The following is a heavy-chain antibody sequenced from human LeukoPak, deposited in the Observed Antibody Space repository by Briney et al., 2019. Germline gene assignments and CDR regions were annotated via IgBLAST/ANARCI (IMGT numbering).Heavy chain of an antibody. J-gene: IGHJ4*02. CDR2: ISYDGSNK. CDR3: ARDLTPVLPSLPDHY. Sequence: GGSLRLSCSASGFTFSSYAMSWVRQAPGKGLEWVAVISYDGSNKYYADSVKGRFTISRDNSKNTLYLQMNSLRAEDTAVYYCARDLTPVLPSLPDHYWGQGTLVTVSS. D-gene: IGHD2-2*01. CDR1: GFTFSSYA. V-gene: IGHV3-30*04.